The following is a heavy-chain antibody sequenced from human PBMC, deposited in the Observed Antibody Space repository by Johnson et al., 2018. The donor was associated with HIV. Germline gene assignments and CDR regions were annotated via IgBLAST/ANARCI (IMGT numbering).Heavy chain of an antibody. J-gene: IGHJ3*02. V-gene: IGHV3-30*02. CDR3: AKDGAMAFDI. Sequence: QVQLVESGGGVVQPGGSLRLSCAASGFTFNTYGMHWVRQAPGKGLEWVAFIRYDGSNKYYADSVKGRFTISRDKSKNTLYLQMNSLRAEDTAVYYCAKDGAMAFDIWGQGTLVTVSS. CDR1: GFTFNTYG. D-gene: IGHD2-2*01. CDR2: IRYDGSNK.